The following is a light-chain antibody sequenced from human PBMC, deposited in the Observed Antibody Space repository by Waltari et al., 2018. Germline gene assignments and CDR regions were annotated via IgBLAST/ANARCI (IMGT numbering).Light chain of an antibody. V-gene: IGKV4-1*01. CDR1: QSVLHSSNNKNF. Sequence: DIVMTQSPDSLSVSLGERATINCKSSQSVLHSSNNKNFLSWYQQRPGQPPKLLIYWASTRESGVPDRFSGSGSGKDFTLPISSLQAEDVAVYYCQQYYTIPWTFGQGPKVEL. CDR2: WAS. CDR3: QQYYTIPWT. J-gene: IGKJ1*01.